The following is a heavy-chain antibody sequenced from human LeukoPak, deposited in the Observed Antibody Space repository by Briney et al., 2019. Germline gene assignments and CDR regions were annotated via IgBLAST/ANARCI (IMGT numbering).Heavy chain of an antibody. Sequence: SETLSLTCTVSGGSISSYYWSWIRQPAGKGLEWIGYIYYSGSTNYNPSLKSRVTISVDTSKNQFSLKLSSVTAADTAVYYCARGQWLPVFDFWGQGTLVTVSS. J-gene: IGHJ4*02. D-gene: IGHD3-22*01. CDR2: IYYSGST. V-gene: IGHV4-59*01. CDR3: ARGQWLPVFDF. CDR1: GGSISSYY.